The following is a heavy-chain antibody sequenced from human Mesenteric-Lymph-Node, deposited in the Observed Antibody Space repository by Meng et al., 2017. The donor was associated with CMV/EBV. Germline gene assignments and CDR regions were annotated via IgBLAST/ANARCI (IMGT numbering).Heavy chain of an antibody. CDR3: AKATYYYDSSGYYWVWFDP. CDR2: IRYDGSNK. J-gene: IGHJ5*02. Sequence: FSSYGMHWVRQAPGKGLEWVAFIRYDGSNKYYADSVKGRFTISRDNSKNTLYLQMNSLRAEDTAVYYCAKATYYYDSSGYYWVWFDPWGQGTLVTVSS. CDR1: FSSYG. D-gene: IGHD3-22*01. V-gene: IGHV3-30*02.